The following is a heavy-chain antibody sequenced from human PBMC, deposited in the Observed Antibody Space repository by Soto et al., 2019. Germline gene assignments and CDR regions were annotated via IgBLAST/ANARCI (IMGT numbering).Heavy chain of an antibody. V-gene: IGHV4-39*01. Sequence: PSETLSLTCTVSGGAISSSSYYWGWIRQPPGKGLEWIGSIYYSVSTYYNPSLKTRVTISVDTSKNQFSLNLSSVTATDTAVYYCERRKIRIAIFGVVRTRAYDSFDIWGEXTMV. CDR3: ERRKIRIAIFGVVRTRAYDSFDI. CDR2: IYYSVST. D-gene: IGHD3-3*01. J-gene: IGHJ3*02. CDR1: GGAISSSSYY.